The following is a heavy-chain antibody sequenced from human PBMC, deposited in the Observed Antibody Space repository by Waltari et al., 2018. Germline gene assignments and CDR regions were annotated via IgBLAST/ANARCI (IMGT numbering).Heavy chain of an antibody. CDR3: VRESYGNDI. CDR2: IKREVDGGTA. D-gene: IGHD4-17*01. J-gene: IGHJ4*02. V-gene: IGHV3-15*01. CDR1: GYPFPAAW. Sequence: QLVQSGGGLVRLGESLRLSCVGSGYPFPAAWMSWGRQAPAKGLEWVGRIKREVDGGTAEYIESVKDRFTISRDDSKNTLYLQMNSLKSGDSAVYFCVRESYGNDIWGQGTLVTVSS.